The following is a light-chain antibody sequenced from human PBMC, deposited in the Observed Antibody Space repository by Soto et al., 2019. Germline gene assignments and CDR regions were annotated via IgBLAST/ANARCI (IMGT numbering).Light chain of an antibody. V-gene: IGKV1-27*01. Sequence: DIQMTQSPSSLSASVGDTVTITCRASQGVGNHLAWYKQKPGKVPNLLIYAASTLQSGVPSRFSGSGYGTEFTLTISSLQPEDVATYYCQKYYRAPWPFGQGTKVEIK. CDR1: QGVGNH. CDR2: AAS. J-gene: IGKJ1*01. CDR3: QKYYRAPWP.